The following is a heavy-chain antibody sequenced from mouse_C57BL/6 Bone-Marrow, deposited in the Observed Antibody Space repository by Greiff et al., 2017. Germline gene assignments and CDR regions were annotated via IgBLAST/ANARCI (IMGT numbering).Heavy chain of an antibody. CDR3: ARPDYYEWAMDY. CDR1: GFTFSDYY. V-gene: IGHV5-12*01. J-gene: IGHJ4*01. D-gene: IGHD1-1*01. CDR2: ISNGGGST. Sequence: EVHLVESGGGLVQPGGSLKLSCAASGFTFSDYYMYWVRQTPEKRLEWVAYISNGGGSTYYPDTVKGRFTISRDNAKNTLYLQMSRLKSEDTAMYYCARPDYYEWAMDYWGQGTSVTVSS.